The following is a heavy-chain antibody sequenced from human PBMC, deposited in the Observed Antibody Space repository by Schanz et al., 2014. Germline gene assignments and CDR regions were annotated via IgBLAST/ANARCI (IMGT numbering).Heavy chain of an antibody. Sequence: QMQLQGSGPGLVKPSETLSLTCAVSGVSITNNYWAWVRQPPGKGLEWIGFISSSGSALYNPSLKTRVTISRDTSKNQVSLNLRSVTAADTAFYYCARELGREGGFDSWGQGTLVTVTS. CDR2: ISSSGSA. CDR3: ARELGREGGFDS. J-gene: IGHJ4*02. CDR1: GVSITNNY. D-gene: IGHD2-15*01. V-gene: IGHV4-59*01.